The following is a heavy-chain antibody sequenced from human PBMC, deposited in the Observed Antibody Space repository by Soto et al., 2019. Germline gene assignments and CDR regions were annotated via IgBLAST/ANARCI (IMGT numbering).Heavy chain of an antibody. CDR3: AKMSDGWYGAFHV. CDR2: ISGSGGST. CDR1: GSTFSSYA. V-gene: IGHV3-23*01. D-gene: IGHD6-19*01. Sequence: EVQLLESGGDLVQPGGSPRLSCAASGSTFSSYAMSWVRQAPGKGLEWVSVISGSGGSTFYADSVKGRFTISRDKSKNTLHLQMNSLRAEDTALYFCAKMSDGWYGAFHVWGQGTMVTVSS. J-gene: IGHJ3*01.